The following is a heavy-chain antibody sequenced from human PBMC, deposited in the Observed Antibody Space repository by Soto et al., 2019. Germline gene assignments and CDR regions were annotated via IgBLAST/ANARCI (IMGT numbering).Heavy chain of an antibody. V-gene: IGHV3-23*01. CDR2: ISNNGGST. D-gene: IGHD6-19*01. J-gene: IGHJ4*02. CDR3: AKDPDISGWYQTDLDY. Sequence: GSLRLSCAASGFIFSSFAMSWVRQAPGKGLEWVSTISNNGGSTYSADSVKGRFTISRDNSKNTLYLQMNSLRAEDTAVHYCAKDPDISGWYQTDLDYWGQGTLVTVSS. CDR1: GFIFSSFA.